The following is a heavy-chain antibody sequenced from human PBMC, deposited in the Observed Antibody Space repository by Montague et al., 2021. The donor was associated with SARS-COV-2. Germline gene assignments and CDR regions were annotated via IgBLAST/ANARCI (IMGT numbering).Heavy chain of an antibody. V-gene: IGHV5-51*01. CDR1: GYSLTSYW. CDR2: IYPDDSDT. CDR3: ARLSYYGSGSYPFDY. J-gene: IGHJ4*02. D-gene: IGHD3-10*01. Sequence: QSGAEVKKPGESLKISCKGSGYSLTSYWVGWVRQMPRKGLEWMGIIYPDDSDTRYSPSFQGQVTISADKSISTAYLQWSSLKASDTAMYYCARLSYYGSGSYPFDYWGQGTLVTVSS.